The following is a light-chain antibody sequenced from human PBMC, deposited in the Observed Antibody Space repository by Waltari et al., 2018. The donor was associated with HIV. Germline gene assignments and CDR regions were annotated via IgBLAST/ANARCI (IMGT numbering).Light chain of an antibody. Sequence: DIQLTQSPSSLSASVGDRVTITCRASQTIKGFLNWYQQKPGKAPRLLIYAASSLQSGVPSRFSGSQSGTDYTLSISSLQPEDLGTYYCQQSHSNPLSFGGGTKVEIK. V-gene: IGKV1-39*01. J-gene: IGKJ4*01. CDR1: QTIKGF. CDR2: AAS. CDR3: QQSHSNPLS.